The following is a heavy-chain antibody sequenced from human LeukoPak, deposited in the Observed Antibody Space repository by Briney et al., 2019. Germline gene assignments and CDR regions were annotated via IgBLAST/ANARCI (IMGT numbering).Heavy chain of an antibody. CDR1: GGSISSGDYY. D-gene: IGHD3-22*01. CDR3: ARFKDYYDSSGYYYAFDY. J-gene: IGHJ4*02. Sequence: SQTLSLTRTVSGGSISSGDYYWSWIRQPPGKGLEWIGYIYYSGSTYYNPSLKSRVTISVDTSKNQFSLKLSSVTAADTAVYYCARFKDYYDSSGYYYAFDYWGQGTLVTVSS. CDR2: IYYSGST. V-gene: IGHV4-30-4*01.